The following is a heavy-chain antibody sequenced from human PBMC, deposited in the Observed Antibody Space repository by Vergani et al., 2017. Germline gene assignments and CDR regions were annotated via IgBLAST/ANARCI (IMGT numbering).Heavy chain of an antibody. CDR2: ISSSSTTI. Sequence: QLVESGGGLVQPGGSLRLSCAASGFTFSSYSMSWVRQAPGKGLEWVSFISSSSTTISYADSVKGRFTISRDNGEYSLYLQMNSLRAGDTAIYYCARAVSTTVGDPPGYWGQGTLVTVSS. CDR3: ARAVSTTVGDPPGY. D-gene: IGHD4-23*01. V-gene: IGHV3-48*01. J-gene: IGHJ4*02. CDR1: GFTFSSYS.